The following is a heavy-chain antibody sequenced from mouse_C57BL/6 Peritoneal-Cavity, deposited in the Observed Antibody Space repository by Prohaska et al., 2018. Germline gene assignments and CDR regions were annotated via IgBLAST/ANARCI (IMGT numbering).Heavy chain of an antibody. Sequence: QVQLQHPGPELVKPGASVKLSCKASGYPFPSYWMHWLKQKPGQGREWMGMIHPNIGRTNYNEKFKGKGTRTVDKASSTAYMQLSSPTAEDSAVYDCQYYGSSYWYFDVWGTGTTVTVSS. J-gene: IGHJ1*03. CDR1: GYPFPSYW. V-gene: IGHV1-64*01. CDR2: IHPNIGRT. CDR3: QYYGSSYWYFDV. D-gene: IGHD1-1*01.